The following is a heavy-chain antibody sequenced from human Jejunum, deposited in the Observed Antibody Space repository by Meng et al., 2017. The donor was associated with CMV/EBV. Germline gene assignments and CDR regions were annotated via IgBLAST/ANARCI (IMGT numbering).Heavy chain of an antibody. CDR2: ITGSGGNT. V-gene: IGHV3-23*01. CDR1: GFTFSSHS. CDR3: ARLSDS. J-gene: IGHJ4*02. D-gene: IGHD2-15*01. Sequence: LRLSCSASGFTFSSHSMSWVRQAPGKGLKWVESITGSGGNTYYADSVKGRFTISRDNSKNTLYLQMNSLRADDTAVYYCARLSDSWGQGTLVTVSS.